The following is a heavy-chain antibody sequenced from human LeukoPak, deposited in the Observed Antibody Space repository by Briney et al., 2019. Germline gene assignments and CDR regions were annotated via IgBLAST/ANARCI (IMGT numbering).Heavy chain of an antibody. CDR2: IYYSGST. V-gene: IGHV4-39*01. CDR1: GGSISNNNYY. J-gene: IGHJ4*02. CDR3: ARQTYYYGSGSYDTIDY. Sequence: SETLSLTRTVSGGSISNNNYYWGWIRQPPGKGLEWIGNIYYSGSTYYNPSLKSRVTISVDTSKNQFSLKLSSVTAADTAIYYCARQTYYYGSGSYDTIDYWGQGTLVTVSS. D-gene: IGHD3-10*01.